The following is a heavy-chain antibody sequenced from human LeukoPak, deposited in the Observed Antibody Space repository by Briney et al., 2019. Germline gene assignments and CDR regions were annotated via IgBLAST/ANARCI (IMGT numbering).Heavy chain of an antibody. Sequence: GGSLRLSCEASGFIFSDYNMNWVRQAPGKGLEWVSSISSSSSYIYYADSVKGRFTISRDNAKNSLYLQMNSLRAEDAAVYYCARDLNWNYDAFDIWGQGTMVTVSS. CDR1: GFIFSDYN. V-gene: IGHV3-21*01. CDR2: ISSSSSYI. J-gene: IGHJ3*02. D-gene: IGHD1-7*01. CDR3: ARDLNWNYDAFDI.